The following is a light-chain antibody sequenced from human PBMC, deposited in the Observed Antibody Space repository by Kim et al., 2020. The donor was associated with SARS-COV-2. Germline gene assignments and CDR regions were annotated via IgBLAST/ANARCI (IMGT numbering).Light chain of an antibody. J-gene: IGLJ2*01. CDR3: QAWASNTVV. V-gene: IGLV3-1*01. CDR1: KLGDKY. Sequence: SYELTQPPSVSVSPGQTASITCSGDKLGDKYVCWYQQKPGQSPMLVIYQDNKRPSGVPERFSGSNSGHTATLTISGTQAMDEADYYCQAWASNTVVFGGG. CDR2: QDN.